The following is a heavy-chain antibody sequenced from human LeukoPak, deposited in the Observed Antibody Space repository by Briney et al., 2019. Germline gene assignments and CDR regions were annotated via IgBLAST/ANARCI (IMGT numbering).Heavy chain of an antibody. CDR1: GDSISSSGHW. J-gene: IGHJ4*02. Sequence: SETLSLTYTVSGDSISSSGHWWGWIRQPPGEGLEWIGSISYSGSPSYNPSLKSRVTISVDTSKNQLSLRLSSVTAADTAVYYCARHRGYSSSWLNYWGQGTLVTVSS. D-gene: IGHD6-13*01. CDR2: ISYSGSP. V-gene: IGHV4-39*01. CDR3: ARHRGYSSSWLNY.